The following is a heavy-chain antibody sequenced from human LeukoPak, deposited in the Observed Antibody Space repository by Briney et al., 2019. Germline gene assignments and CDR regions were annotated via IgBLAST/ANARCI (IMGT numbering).Heavy chain of an antibody. D-gene: IGHD3-10*01. J-gene: IGHJ5*02. Sequence: ASVKVSCKASGYTFTSYAMNWVRQAPGQGLEWMGWINTNTGNPTYAQGFTGRFVFSLDTSVSTAYLQISSLKAEDTAVYYCARDLDLLLWFGELLYSSGSFDPWGQGTLVTVSS. CDR2: INTNTGNP. V-gene: IGHV7-4-1*02. CDR1: GYTFTSYA. CDR3: ARDLDLLLWFGELLYSSGSFDP.